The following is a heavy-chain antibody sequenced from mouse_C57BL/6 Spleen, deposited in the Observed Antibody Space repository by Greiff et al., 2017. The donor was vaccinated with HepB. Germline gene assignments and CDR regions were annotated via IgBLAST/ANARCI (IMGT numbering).Heavy chain of an antibody. D-gene: IGHD2-5*01. Sequence: VKLVESGAELARPGASVKMSCKASGYTFTSYTMHWVKQRPGQGLEWIGYINPSSGYTKYNQKFKDKATLTADISSSPAYMQLRSLTSEDSAVYYCARKRYSNPYFDVWGTGTTVTVSS. CDR1: GYTFTSYT. V-gene: IGHV1-4*01. J-gene: IGHJ1*03. CDR3: ARKRYSNPYFDV. CDR2: INPSSGYT.